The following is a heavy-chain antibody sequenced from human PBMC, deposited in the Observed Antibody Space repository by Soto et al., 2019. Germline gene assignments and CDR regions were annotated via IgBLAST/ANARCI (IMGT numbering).Heavy chain of an antibody. J-gene: IGHJ4*01. CDR1: GFTFSSYA. Sequence: EVQLLESGGGLVQPGGSLRLSCAASGFTFSSYAISWVRQAPGKGLEWVSAISGSGGSTYYADSVKGPFTISRDNSKNTLYLQMNRLRAEDTAVYYCAYSSTPFDYCGHGTLVTVSS. V-gene: IGHV3-23*01. D-gene: IGHD6-13*01. CDR3: AYSSTPFDY. CDR2: ISGSGGST.